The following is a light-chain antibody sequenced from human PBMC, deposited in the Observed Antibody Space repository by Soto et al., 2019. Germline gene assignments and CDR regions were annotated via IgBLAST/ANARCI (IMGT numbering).Light chain of an antibody. J-gene: IGLJ3*02. CDR2: LEGSGSY. Sequence: QPVLTQSSSASASLGSSVKLTCTLSSGHSSYIIAWHQQQPGKAPRYLMKLEGSGSYNKGSGVPDRFSGSSSGADRYLTISNLQFEDEAEYYCETWDSNTRVFGGGTKLTGL. CDR1: SGHSSYI. CDR3: ETWDSNTRV. V-gene: IGLV4-60*02.